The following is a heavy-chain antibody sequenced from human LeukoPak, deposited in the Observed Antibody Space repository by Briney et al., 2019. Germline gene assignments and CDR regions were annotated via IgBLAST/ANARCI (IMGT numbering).Heavy chain of an antibody. D-gene: IGHD1-1*01. CDR1: GFTFSSYS. Sequence: PGGSLRLSCAASGFTFSSYSMNWVRQAPGKGLEWVSSISSSSSYIYYADSVKGRFTISRDNAKNSLYLQMNSLRAEDTAVYYCASPGVQLERRMHGYFDYWGQGTLVTVSS. CDR2: ISSSSSYI. V-gene: IGHV3-21*01. J-gene: IGHJ4*02. CDR3: ASPGVQLERRMHGYFDY.